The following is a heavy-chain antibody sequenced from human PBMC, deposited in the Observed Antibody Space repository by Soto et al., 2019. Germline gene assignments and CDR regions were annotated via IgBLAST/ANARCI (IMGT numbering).Heavy chain of an antibody. D-gene: IGHD1-1*01. Sequence: VASVKVSCKASGFTFSSSSVQWVRQARGQRLEWIGWIVIGTGNTNYAQRFQGRVTFTRDMSTSTAYMELSSLRSEDTAVYYCAAVPGDFDCWGQGTLVTVSS. J-gene: IGHJ4*02. CDR2: IVIGTGNT. CDR1: GFTFSSSS. V-gene: IGHV1-58*01. CDR3: AAVPGDFDC.